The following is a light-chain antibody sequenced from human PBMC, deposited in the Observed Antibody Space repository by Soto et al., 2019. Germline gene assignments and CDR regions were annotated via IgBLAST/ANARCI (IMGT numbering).Light chain of an antibody. Sequence: QYGLTGPPWASGSPGQSVTISCTGTSSDVGAYNYVSWYQRHPGKGPKLMIYEVSKRTSGVPDRFSGSKSGNTASLTVSGLQAEDEADYYCSSFAGSHTVFGGGTKVTVL. CDR1: SSDVGAYNY. CDR2: EVS. CDR3: SSFAGSHTV. J-gene: IGLJ2*01. V-gene: IGLV2-8*01.